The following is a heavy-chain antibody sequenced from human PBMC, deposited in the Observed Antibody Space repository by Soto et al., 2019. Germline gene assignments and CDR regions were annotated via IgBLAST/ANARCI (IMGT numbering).Heavy chain of an antibody. CDR1: GGSFNGYY. J-gene: IGHJ6*02. CDR3: ARGPVGGGNSPPYYYYGMDV. D-gene: IGHD2-21*02. V-gene: IGHV4-34*01. CDR2: ITHSGST. Sequence: PSETLSLTCAVYGGSFNGYYWSWIRQPPGKGLEWIGEITHSGSTNYNPSLKSRVTISVDTSKNQFSLKLRSVTAADTAVYYCARGPVGGGNSPPYYYYGMDVWGQGTTVTVSS.